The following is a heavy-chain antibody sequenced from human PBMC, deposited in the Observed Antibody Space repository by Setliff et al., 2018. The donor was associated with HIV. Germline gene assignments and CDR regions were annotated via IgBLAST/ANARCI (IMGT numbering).Heavy chain of an antibody. J-gene: IGHJ4*02. CDR3: AKDLAVAGAMNQMEPGPTDY. Sequence: GGSLRPTCAATGFIVSNYGMHWVRQAPGKGLEWVAFIRYGGTNYSDSVKGRFTISRDNSKNTLYLQMDSLRAEDTAVYYCAKDLAVAGAMNQMEPGPTDYWGQGTLVTVSS. CDR1: GFIVSNYG. V-gene: IGHV3-30*02. CDR2: IRYGGT. D-gene: IGHD6-19*01.